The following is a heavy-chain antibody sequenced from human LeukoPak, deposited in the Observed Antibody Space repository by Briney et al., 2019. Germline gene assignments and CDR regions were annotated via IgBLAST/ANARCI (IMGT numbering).Heavy chain of an antibody. V-gene: IGHV3-53*01. J-gene: IGHJ4*02. Sequence: GGSLRLSCAVSGFTVSTNYMSWVRQAPGKGLEWVSVIYSDGRTYSADSADSVKGRFTVSRDNSKNTLYLQIDSLRAEDTAVYYCARGIAAAGTGLFNWGQGTLLTVSS. CDR1: GFTVSTNY. D-gene: IGHD6-13*01. CDR2: IYSDGRT. CDR3: ARGIAAAGTGLFN.